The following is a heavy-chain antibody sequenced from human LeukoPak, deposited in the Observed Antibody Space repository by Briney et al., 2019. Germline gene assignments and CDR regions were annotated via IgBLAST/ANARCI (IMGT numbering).Heavy chain of an antibody. D-gene: IGHD4-11*01. Sequence: SETLSLTCTVSGGSISSYYWSWIRQPPGKGLEWIGYIYYSGSTNYNPSLKSRVTISVDTSKNQFSLKLSSVTAADTALYYCARLYSKDYYYYMDVWGKGTTVTVSS. CDR1: GGSISSYY. CDR2: IYYSGST. CDR3: ARLYSKDYYYYMDV. J-gene: IGHJ6*03. V-gene: IGHV4-59*01.